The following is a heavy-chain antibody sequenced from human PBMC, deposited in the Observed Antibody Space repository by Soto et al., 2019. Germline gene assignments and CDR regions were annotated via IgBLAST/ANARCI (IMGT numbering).Heavy chain of an antibody. J-gene: IGHJ5*02. CDR1: GGSISSGDYH. Sequence: TSETLSLTCTVSGGSISSGDYHWGWFRQPPGKGLEWIGYIYYSGSTYYNPSLKSRATISVDTSKNQFSLNLNSVTAADTAVYYCARVSTIFGVVHNWFDPWGQGTLVTV. V-gene: IGHV4-30-4*01. CDR3: ARVSTIFGVVHNWFDP. D-gene: IGHD3-3*01. CDR2: IYYSGST.